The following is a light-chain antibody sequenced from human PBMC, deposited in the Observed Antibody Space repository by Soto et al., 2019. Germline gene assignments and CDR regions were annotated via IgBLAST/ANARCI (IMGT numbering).Light chain of an antibody. CDR2: AAS. J-gene: IGKJ3*01. CDR3: QQTYITPLT. CDR1: QRITRY. V-gene: IGKV1-39*01. Sequence: IQMTQSPSSLSASVGDRVTITCRASQRITRYLNWYQQKPGKAPKLLIYAASSLQGGVPSRFSGSGSGTDFTLTISSLQPEDFATYFCQQTYITPLTFGPGTKVDIK.